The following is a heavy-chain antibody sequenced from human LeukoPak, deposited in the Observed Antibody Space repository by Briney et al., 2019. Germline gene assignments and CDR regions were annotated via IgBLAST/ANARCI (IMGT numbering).Heavy chain of an antibody. CDR3: ARGGAVKFDY. V-gene: IGHV3-30-3*01. CDR2: MSYDGANT. Sequence: QSGGSLRLSCAASGFTFSTYNMDWVRQAPGKGLEWVALMSYDGANTYYADSVKGRFTISRDNSKNTLYLQMNSLRPEDTAVYYCARGGAVKFDYWGQGTLVTVSS. D-gene: IGHD6-19*01. J-gene: IGHJ4*02. CDR1: GFTFSTYN.